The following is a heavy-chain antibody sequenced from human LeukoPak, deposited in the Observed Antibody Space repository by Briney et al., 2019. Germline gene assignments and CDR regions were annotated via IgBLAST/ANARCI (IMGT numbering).Heavy chain of an antibody. V-gene: IGHV4-4*02. D-gene: IGHD6-13*01. CDR3: ARDFSSSWKRPYYYYYGMDV. CDR2: IYHSGST. Sequence: WVRQPPGKGLEWIGEIYHSGSTNYNPSLKSRVTISVDKSKNQFSLKLSSVTAADTAVYYCARDFSSSWKRPYYYYYGMDVWGQGTTVTVSS. J-gene: IGHJ6*02.